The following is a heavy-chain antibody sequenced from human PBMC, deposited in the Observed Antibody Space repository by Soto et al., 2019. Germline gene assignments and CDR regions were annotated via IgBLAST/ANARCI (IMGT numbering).Heavy chain of an antibody. CDR2: IYYSGST. J-gene: IGHJ4*02. Sequence: SETLSLTCTVSGGSISSSSYYWGWIRQPPGKGLEWIGSIYYSGSTYYNPSLKSRVTISVDTSKNQFSLKLSSVTAADTAVYYCARNGQYSSGWGMDYWGQGTLVTVSS. CDR3: ARNGQYSSGWGMDY. V-gene: IGHV4-39*01. D-gene: IGHD6-19*01. CDR1: GGSISSSSYY.